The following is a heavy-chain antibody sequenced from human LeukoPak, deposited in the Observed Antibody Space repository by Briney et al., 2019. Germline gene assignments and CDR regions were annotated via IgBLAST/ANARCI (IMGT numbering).Heavy chain of an antibody. Sequence: SETLSLTCTVSGGSIRSYYWYWIRQSAGKGLEWIGRIYASGTTNYNPSLKSRVTMSLDTSKNQLSLRLSSVTAADSAVYYCATDDDGLGYADYWGQGTLVTVSP. CDR2: IYASGTT. V-gene: IGHV4-4*07. J-gene: IGHJ4*02. CDR3: ATDDDGLGYADY. D-gene: IGHD5-18*01. CDR1: GGSIRSYY.